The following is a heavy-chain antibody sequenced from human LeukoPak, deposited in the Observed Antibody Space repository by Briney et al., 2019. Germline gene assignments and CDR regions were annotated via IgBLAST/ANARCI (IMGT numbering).Heavy chain of an antibody. V-gene: IGHV4-39*07. J-gene: IGHJ4*02. CDR2: IYFSGRT. CDR3: ARDNPYGSGTDY. CDR1: GGSVSRSPYY. Sequence: SETLSLTCTVSGGSVSRSPYYWGWIRQPPGKGLEWIGSIYFSGRTYYNMSLKSRVIISIDTSKNQFSLKVNSVTAADTAVYYCARDNPYGSGTDYWGQGSLVTVSS. D-gene: IGHD3-10*01.